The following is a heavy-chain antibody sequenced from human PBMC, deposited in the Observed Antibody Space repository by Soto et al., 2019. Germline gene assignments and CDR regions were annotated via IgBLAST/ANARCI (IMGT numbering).Heavy chain of an antibody. Sequence: GGSLRLSCGASGLTISSYRMHLVRQAPGKGLEWVAVISYDGSNKYYADSVKGRFTISRDNSKNTLYLQMNSLRAEDTAVYYCAKRSGWPRGYYFDYWGQGTLVTVSS. D-gene: IGHD6-19*01. CDR2: ISYDGSNK. J-gene: IGHJ4*02. V-gene: IGHV3-30*18. CDR1: GLTISSYR. CDR3: AKRSGWPRGYYFDY.